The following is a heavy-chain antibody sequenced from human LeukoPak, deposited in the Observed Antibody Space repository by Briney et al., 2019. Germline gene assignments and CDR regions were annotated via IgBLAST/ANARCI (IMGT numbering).Heavy chain of an antibody. Sequence: ASVKVSCKASGYTFTGYYMHWVRQAPGQGLEWMGRIIPILGIANYAQKFQGRVTITADKSTSTAYMELSSLRSEDTAVYYCATLEVHSYGMWGQGTLVTVSS. CDR2: IIPILGIA. D-gene: IGHD5-18*01. J-gene: IGHJ4*02. V-gene: IGHV1-69*02. CDR1: GYTFTGYY. CDR3: ATLEVHSYGM.